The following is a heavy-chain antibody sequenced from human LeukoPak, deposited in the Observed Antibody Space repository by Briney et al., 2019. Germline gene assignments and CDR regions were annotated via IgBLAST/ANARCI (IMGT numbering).Heavy chain of an antibody. V-gene: IGHV1-2*02. Sequence: ASVKVSCKASGYTFTGYYMHWVRQAPGQGPEWMGWINPNSGGTNYAQKFQGRVTMTEDTSTDTAYMELSSLRSEDTAVYYCANLFDFLSGPPGWGQGTLVTVSS. CDR3: ANLFDFLSGPPG. CDR2: INPNSGGT. CDR1: GYTFTGYY. D-gene: IGHD3-3*01. J-gene: IGHJ4*02.